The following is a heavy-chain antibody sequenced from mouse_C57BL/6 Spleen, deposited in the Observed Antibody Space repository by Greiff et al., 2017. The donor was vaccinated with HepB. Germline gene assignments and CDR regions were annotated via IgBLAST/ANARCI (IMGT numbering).Heavy chain of an antibody. Sequence: VQLKESGPELVKPGASVKMSCKASGYTFTDYNMHWVKQSHGKSLEWIGYINPNNGGTSYNQKFKGKATLTVNKSSSTAYMELRSLTSEDSAVYYCARITTRDYYAMDYWGQGTSVTVSS. J-gene: IGHJ4*01. CDR3: ARITTRDYYAMDY. CDR2: INPNNGGT. D-gene: IGHD1-1*01. CDR1: GYTFTDYN. V-gene: IGHV1-22*01.